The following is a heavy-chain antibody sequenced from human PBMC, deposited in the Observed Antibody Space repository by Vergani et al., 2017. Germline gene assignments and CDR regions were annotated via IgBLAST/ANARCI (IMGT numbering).Heavy chain of an antibody. V-gene: IGHV3-15*01. J-gene: IGHJ4*02. CDR3: TTLSPNWAHW. CDR2: IKSQIDGGTT. Sequence: EVQLVESGGGLVQPGGSLRLSCEASGFIFSSYTMNWVRQAPGKGLEWVGRIKSQIDGGTTDYAAPVKGRFTISRDDSTNMLYLHMNSLKTEDTAVYYCTTLSPNWAHWWGQGTLVNVSS. CDR1: GFIFSSYT. D-gene: IGHD7-27*01.